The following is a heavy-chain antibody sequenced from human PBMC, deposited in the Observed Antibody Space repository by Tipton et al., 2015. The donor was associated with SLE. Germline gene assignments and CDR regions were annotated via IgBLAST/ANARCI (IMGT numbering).Heavy chain of an antibody. J-gene: IGHJ3*02. CDR3: ASSSSGDAFDI. Sequence: TLSLTCAVYGGSFSGYYWSWIRQPPGKGLEWIGEINHSGSTNYNPSLKSRVTISVDTSKNQFSLKLSSVTAADTAVYYCASSSSGDAFDIWGQGTMVSVSS. V-gene: IGHV4-34*01. D-gene: IGHD6-25*01. CDR1: GGSFSGYY. CDR2: INHSGST.